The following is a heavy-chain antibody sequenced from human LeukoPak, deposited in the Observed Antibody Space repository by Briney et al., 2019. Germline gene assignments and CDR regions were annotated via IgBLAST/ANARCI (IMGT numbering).Heavy chain of an antibody. CDR3: TSGYCTNGVCPTFDY. Sequence: PGRSLRLSCAASGFTVDDYAMHWVRQAPGKGLEWVSGISWNSGSIGYAGSVKGRFTISRDNAKNSLYLQMNSLRAEDTALYYCTSGYCTNGVCPTFDYWGQGTLVTVSS. CDR2: ISWNSGSI. V-gene: IGHV3-9*01. CDR1: GFTVDDYA. J-gene: IGHJ4*02. D-gene: IGHD2-8*01.